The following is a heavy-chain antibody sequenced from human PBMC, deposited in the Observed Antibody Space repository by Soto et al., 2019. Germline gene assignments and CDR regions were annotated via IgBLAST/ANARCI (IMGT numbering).Heavy chain of an antibody. J-gene: IGHJ4*02. CDR1: GFTFSSYG. CDR2: ISYDGSNK. CDR3: ANEALPLRFLEWLLDY. V-gene: IGHV3-30*18. Sequence: GWSLRLSCAASGFTFSSYGMHWVRQAPGKGLEWVAVISYDGSNKYYADSVKGRFTISRDNSKNTLYLQMNSLRAEDTAVYYCANEALPLRFLEWLLDYWGQGPLVTVSS. D-gene: IGHD3-3*01.